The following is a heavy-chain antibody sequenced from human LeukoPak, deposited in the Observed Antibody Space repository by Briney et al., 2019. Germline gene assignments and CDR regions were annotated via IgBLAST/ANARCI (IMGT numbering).Heavy chain of an antibody. V-gene: IGHV3-30*03. CDR1: GFTFSSYG. D-gene: IGHD6-19*01. J-gene: IGHJ4*02. CDR3: GSSGWYGLDY. CDR2: ISYDGSNK. Sequence: GGSLRLSCAASGFTFSSYGMHWVRQAPGKGLEWVAVISYDGSNKYYADSAKGRFTISRDNSKNTLYLQMNSLRAEDTAVYYCGSSGWYGLDYWGQGTLVTVSS.